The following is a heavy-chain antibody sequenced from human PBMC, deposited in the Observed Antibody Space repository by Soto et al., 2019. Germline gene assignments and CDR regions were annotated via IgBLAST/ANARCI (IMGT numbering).Heavy chain of an antibody. Sequence: ASVKVSCKASGYTFTSYGISWVRQAPGQGLEWMGWISAYNGNTNYAQKLQGRVTMTTDTSTSTAYMELRSLRSDDTAVYYCARDLKVPPGAELQYYYYYYMDVWGKGTTVTVSS. J-gene: IGHJ6*03. CDR3: ARDLKVPPGAELQYYYYYYMDV. CDR1: GYTFTSYG. V-gene: IGHV1-18*01. CDR2: ISAYNGNT. D-gene: IGHD1-1*01.